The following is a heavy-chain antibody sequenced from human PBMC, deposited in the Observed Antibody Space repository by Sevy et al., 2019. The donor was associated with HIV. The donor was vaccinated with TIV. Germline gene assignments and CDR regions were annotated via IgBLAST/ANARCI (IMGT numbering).Heavy chain of an antibody. J-gene: IGHJ4*02. Sequence: GGSLRLSRVASGFTFGSYGMLWVRQAPGKGLEWVADIWFDGSNIHYADSVRGRFTISRDNSKNTLSLQMSSLRAEDTAVYYCARERTYLFDYCGQGTLVTVSS. CDR1: GFTFGSYG. V-gene: IGHV3-33*01. CDR3: ARERTYLFDY. CDR2: IWFDGSNI.